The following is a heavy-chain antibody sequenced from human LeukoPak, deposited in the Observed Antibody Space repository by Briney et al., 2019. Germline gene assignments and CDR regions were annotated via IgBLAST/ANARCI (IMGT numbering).Heavy chain of an antibody. J-gene: IGHJ4*02. CDR3: AKGDGSGYYYVGKFDY. D-gene: IGHD3-22*01. CDR2: IWYDGSNK. Sequence: GGSLRLSCAASGLTFSSYCMHWVRQAPGKGLEWVAVIWYDGSNKYYADSVKDRFTISRDNSKNTLYLQMNSLRAEDTAVYYCAKGDGSGYYYVGKFDYWGQGTLVTVSS. V-gene: IGHV3-33*06. CDR1: GLTFSSYC.